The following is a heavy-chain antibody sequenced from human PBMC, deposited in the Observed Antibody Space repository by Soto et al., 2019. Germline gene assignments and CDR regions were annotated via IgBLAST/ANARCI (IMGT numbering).Heavy chain of an antibody. CDR1: GFTFSDYY. CDR2: ISSSGSTI. D-gene: IGHD6-19*01. V-gene: IGHV3-11*01. Sequence: GGSLRLSCAASGFTFSDYYMSWIRQAPGKGLEWVSYISSSGSTIYYADSVKGRFTISRDNAKNSLYLQMNSLRAEDTAVYYSARTPIAVAGYYFDSWGQGTLVAVSS. J-gene: IGHJ4*02. CDR3: ARTPIAVAGYYFDS.